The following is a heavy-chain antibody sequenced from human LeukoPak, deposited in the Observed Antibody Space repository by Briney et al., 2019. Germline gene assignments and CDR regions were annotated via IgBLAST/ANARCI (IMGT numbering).Heavy chain of an antibody. CDR3: VTEPGYCTGGRCYGGWFDP. Sequence: SETLSLTCAVYGGSFSGYYWSWIRQAPGQGLEWIGEINHSGNTNYNPSLKGRVTISVDTSKNQFSLKLSSVTAADTAVYYCVTEPGYCTGGRCYGGWFDPWGQGTLVTVSP. CDR2: INHSGNT. J-gene: IGHJ5*02. CDR1: GGSFSGYY. V-gene: IGHV4-34*01. D-gene: IGHD2-15*01.